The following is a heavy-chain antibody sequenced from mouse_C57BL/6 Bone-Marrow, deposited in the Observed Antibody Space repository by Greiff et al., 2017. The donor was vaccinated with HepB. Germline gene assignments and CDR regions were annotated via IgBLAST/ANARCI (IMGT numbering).Heavy chain of an antibody. V-gene: IGHV1-15*01. D-gene: IGHD3-2*02. Sequence: QVQLQQSGAELVRPGASVTLSCKASGYTFTDYEMHWVKQTPVHGLEWIGAIDPETGGTAYNQKLKGKAILTADNSSSTAYMELRSLTSEDSTVYYCTRGGQLTPEFAYWGQGTLVTVSA. CDR2: IDPETGGT. J-gene: IGHJ3*01. CDR3: TRGGQLTPEFAY. CDR1: GYTFTDYE.